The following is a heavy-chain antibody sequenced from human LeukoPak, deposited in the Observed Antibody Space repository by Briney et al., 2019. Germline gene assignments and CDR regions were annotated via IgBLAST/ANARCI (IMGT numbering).Heavy chain of an antibody. Sequence: ASVKVSCKASGYTFSGYYMHWVRQAPGQGLEWMGWIYPNNGGANYAQNFQGRVTMTRDTSINTAYMELTRLKSDDTAVYFCARGGKSELGTCDFWGQGTLVTVSS. CDR2: IYPNNGGA. J-gene: IGHJ4*02. V-gene: IGHV1-2*02. CDR3: ARGGKSELGTCDF. D-gene: IGHD7-27*01. CDR1: GYTFSGYY.